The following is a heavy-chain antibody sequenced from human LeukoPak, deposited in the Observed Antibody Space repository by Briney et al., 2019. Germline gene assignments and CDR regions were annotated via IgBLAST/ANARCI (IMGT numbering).Heavy chain of an antibody. CDR1: GDSVSSNSAA. J-gene: IGHJ4*02. D-gene: IGHD3-3*01. CDR2: TYYRSKWYN. CDR3: ARDEVDTSHDFWSGYYPLGY. V-gene: IGHV6-1*01. Sequence: SQTLSLTCAISGDSVSSNSAAWNWIRQSPSRGLEWLGRTYYRSKWYNDYAVSVKSRITINPDTSKNQFSLQLNSVTPEDTAVYYCARDEVDTSHDFWSGYYPLGYWGQGTLVTVSS.